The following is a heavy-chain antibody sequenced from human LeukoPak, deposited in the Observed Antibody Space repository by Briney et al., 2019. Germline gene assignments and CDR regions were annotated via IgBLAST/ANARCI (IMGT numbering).Heavy chain of an antibody. D-gene: IGHD6-19*01. V-gene: IGHV3-74*01. CDR2: INSDGSST. CDR1: GFTFSSYS. CDR3: ARALAVAGTGGFDP. J-gene: IGHJ5*02. Sequence: PGGSLRLSCAASGFTFSSYSMNWVRHAPGKGLVWVSRINSDGSSTSYADSVKGRFTISRDNAKNTLYLQMNSLRAEDTAVYYCARALAVAGTGGFDPWGQGTLVTVSS.